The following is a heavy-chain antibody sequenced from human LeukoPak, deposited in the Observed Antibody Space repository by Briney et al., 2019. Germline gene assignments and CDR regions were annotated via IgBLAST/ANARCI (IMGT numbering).Heavy chain of an antibody. D-gene: IGHD5-18*01. CDR3: ARVVDTAMVIYYYYYGMDV. V-gene: IGHV3-30-3*01. J-gene: IGHJ6*02. CDR1: GFTFSSYA. CDR2: ISYDGSNK. Sequence: PGGSLRLSCAASGFTFSSYAMHWVRQAPGKGLEWVAVISYDGSNKYYADSVKGRFTISRDNSKNTLYLQMNSLRAEDTAVYYCARVVDTAMVIYYYYYGMDVWGQGTTATVSS.